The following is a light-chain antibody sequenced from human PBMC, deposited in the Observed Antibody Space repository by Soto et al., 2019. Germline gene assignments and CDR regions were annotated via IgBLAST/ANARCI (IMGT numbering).Light chain of an antibody. CDR1: SSNIGNNY. Sequence: QSVLTQPTSASGNPGQRVTISCSGSSSNIGNNYVYWYQQFQGTAPKLLIHRNNQRPSGVPDRFSGSKSGTSASLAISELRSEDETDYYCAAWDDSLSGWVFGGGTKLTVL. CDR2: RNN. J-gene: IGLJ3*02. V-gene: IGLV1-47*01. CDR3: AAWDDSLSGWV.